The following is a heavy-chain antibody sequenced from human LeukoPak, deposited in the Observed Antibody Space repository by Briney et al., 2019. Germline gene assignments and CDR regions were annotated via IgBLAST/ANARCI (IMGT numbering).Heavy chain of an antibody. Sequence: SVKVSCKASGYTFTSYYMHWVRQAPGQGLEWMGGIIPIFGTANYAQKFQGRVTITADESTSTAYMELSSLRSEDTAVYYCARSPTVTPTAFDYWGQGTLVTVSS. CDR2: IIPIFGTA. V-gene: IGHV1-69*13. CDR3: ARSPTVTPTAFDY. D-gene: IGHD4-17*01. J-gene: IGHJ4*02. CDR1: GYTFTSYY.